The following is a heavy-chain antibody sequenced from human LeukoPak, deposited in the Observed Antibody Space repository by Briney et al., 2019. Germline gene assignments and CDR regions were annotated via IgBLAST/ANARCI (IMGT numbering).Heavy chain of an antibody. CDR3: ARRDSSSIFDC. CDR1: GGSISSYY. Sequence: SETLSLTCTVSGGSISSYYWSWIRQPPGKGLEWIGYIYYSGSTNYNPSLKSRVTISVDTSKNQFSLKLSSVTAADTAVYYCARRDSSSIFDCWGQGTLVTVSS. V-gene: IGHV4-59*08. J-gene: IGHJ4*02. CDR2: IYYSGST. D-gene: IGHD6-6*01.